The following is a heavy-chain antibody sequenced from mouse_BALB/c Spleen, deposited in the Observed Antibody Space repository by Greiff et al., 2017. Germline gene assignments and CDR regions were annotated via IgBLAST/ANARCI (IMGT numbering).Heavy chain of an antibody. Sequence: EVQLVESGGGLVKPGGSLKLSCAASGFTFSSYTMSWVRQTPEKRLEWVATISSGGSYTYYPDSVKGRFTISRDNAKNTLYLQMSSLKSEDTAMYYCTANYYGGSYGFADWGQGTLVTVSA. CDR1: GFTFSSYT. V-gene: IGHV5-6-4*01. CDR2: ISSGGSYT. CDR3: TANYYGGSYGFAD. D-gene: IGHD1-1*01. J-gene: IGHJ3*01.